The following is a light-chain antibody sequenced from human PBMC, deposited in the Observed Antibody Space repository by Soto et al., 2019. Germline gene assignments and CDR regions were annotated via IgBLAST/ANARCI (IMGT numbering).Light chain of an antibody. V-gene: IGLV2-8*01. Sequence: QSALTQPPSASGSPGQSVTISCTGTSSDVGGYNYFSWYQQHPGKAPKLMIYEVSKRPSGVPYRFSGSKSGNTASLTVFGLQAEDEADYYCSSYAGSNNFGVFGTGTKVTVL. CDR1: SSDVGGYNY. CDR2: EVS. J-gene: IGLJ1*01. CDR3: SSYAGSNNFGV.